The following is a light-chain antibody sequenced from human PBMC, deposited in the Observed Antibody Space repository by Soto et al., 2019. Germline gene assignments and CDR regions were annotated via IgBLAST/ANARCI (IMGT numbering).Light chain of an antibody. CDR3: QQYYDWPIT. CDR1: QSISNL. CDR2: GAS. V-gene: IGKV3-15*01. J-gene: IGKJ5*01. Sequence: EIVMAKSPATLSVSPGERATLSCRASQSISNLLSWYQQKPGQAPRLLMYGASSMASGFPDRFSGRGSGTEFTLTISSLHSEDFAVYYCQQYYDWPITFGQGTRLEIK.